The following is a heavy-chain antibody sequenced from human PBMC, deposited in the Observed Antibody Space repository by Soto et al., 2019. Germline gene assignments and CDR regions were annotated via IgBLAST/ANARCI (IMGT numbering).Heavy chain of an antibody. CDR3: ARARPGVVNGAFDY. D-gene: IGHD3-3*01. J-gene: IGHJ4*02. CDR1: GYTFTSYA. CDR2: INAGNGNT. V-gene: IGHV1-3*01. Sequence: ASVKVSCKASGYTFTSYAMHWVRQAPGQRLEWMGWINAGNGNTKYSQKFQGRVTITRDTSASTAYMELSSLRSEDTAVYYCARARPGVVNGAFDYWGQGTLVTVSS.